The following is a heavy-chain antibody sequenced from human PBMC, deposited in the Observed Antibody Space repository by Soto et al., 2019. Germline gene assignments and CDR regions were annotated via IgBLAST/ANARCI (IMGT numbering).Heavy chain of an antibody. J-gene: IGHJ4*02. CDR2: IKEDGSEK. D-gene: IGHD3-10*01. CDR3: ARATGADKEDY. CDR1: GFTSSSYT. V-gene: IGHV3-7*04. Sequence: PGGSLRLSCAASGFTSSSYTMPWARQAPGKGLEWVANIKEDGSEKYYVDSVKGRFTISRDNAKNSLYLQMNSLRAEDTAVYYCARATGADKEDYWGQGTLVTVSS.